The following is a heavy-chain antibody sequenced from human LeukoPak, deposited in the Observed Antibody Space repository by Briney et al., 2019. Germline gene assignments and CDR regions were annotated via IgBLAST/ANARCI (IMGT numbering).Heavy chain of an antibody. CDR2: IYYSGRT. Sequence: PSETLSLTCTVSGGSISSYYWSWIRQPPGKGLEWVGYIYYSGRTYYSPSLMSRVTISIDTSKNQFSLKLSSVTDADTAVYYCARGRFYGPADYWGQGTLLTVSS. D-gene: IGHD2/OR15-2a*01. CDR1: GGSISSYY. V-gene: IGHV4-30-4*01. CDR3: ARGRFYGPADY. J-gene: IGHJ4*02.